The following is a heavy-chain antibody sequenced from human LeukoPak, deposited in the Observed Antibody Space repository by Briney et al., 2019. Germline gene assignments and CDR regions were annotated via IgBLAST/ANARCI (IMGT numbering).Heavy chain of an antibody. CDR3: ARAGSIAAAGTRNYYYYYYMDV. CDR2: IYYSGST. Sequence: PSETLSLTCTVSGGSISSSSYYWGWIRQPPGKGLEWIGSIYYSGSTYYNPSLKSRVTISVDTSKNQFSLKLSSVTAADTAVYYCARAGSIAAAGTRNYYYYYYMDVWGKGTTVTVSS. D-gene: IGHD6-13*01. J-gene: IGHJ6*03. V-gene: IGHV4-39*07. CDR1: GGSISSSSYY.